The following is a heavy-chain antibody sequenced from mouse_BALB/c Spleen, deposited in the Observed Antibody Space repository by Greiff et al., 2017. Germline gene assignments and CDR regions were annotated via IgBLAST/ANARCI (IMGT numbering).Heavy chain of an antibody. J-gene: IGHJ4*01. CDR2: ISSGGSYT. CDR1: GFTFSSYA. V-gene: IGHV5-9-4*01. CDR3: ARLNAMDY. Sequence: EVQGVESGGGLVKPGGSLKLSCAASGFTFSSYAMSWVRQSPEKRLEWVAEISSGGSYTYYPDTVTGRFTISRDNAKNTLYLEMSSLRSEDTAMYYCARLNAMDYWGQGTSVTVSS.